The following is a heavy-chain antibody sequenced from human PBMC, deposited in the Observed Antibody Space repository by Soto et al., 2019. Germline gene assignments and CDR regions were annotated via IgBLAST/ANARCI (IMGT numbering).Heavy chain of an antibody. CDR3: VKERYGQLWLEDYGMDV. D-gene: IGHD5-18*01. CDR1: AFTFSSYR. J-gene: IGHJ6*02. Sequence: QVQLVESGGGVVQPGRSLRLCCAASAFTFSSYRIHWVRQAPGKGLDWVAVISYDASDKYYADSVKGRFTISRDNSKNTLYLQMNSLRAEATAVYYCVKERYGQLWLEDYGMDVWGQGTTVTVSS. V-gene: IGHV3-30*18. CDR2: ISYDASDK.